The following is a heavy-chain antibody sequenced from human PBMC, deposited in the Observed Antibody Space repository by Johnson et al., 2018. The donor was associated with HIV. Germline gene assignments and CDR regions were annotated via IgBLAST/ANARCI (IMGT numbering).Heavy chain of an antibody. D-gene: IGHD3/OR15-3a*01. CDR3: ARQGLTVDALDI. J-gene: IGHJ3*02. V-gene: IGHV3-74*03. CDR2: INSEGSII. Sequence: VQLVESGGGSLQSGGSLRLSCAASGFNFSSHWMHWVRQSPGKGLVWVSRINSEGSIITYPDSMKGRFTISRENAKSSLYLQMHSLTVGDTAVYYCARQGLTVDALDIWGQGTMVIVSS. CDR1: GFNFSSHW.